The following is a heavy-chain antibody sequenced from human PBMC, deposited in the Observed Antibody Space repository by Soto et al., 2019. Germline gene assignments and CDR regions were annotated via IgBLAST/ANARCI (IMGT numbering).Heavy chain of an antibody. D-gene: IGHD3-10*01. Sequence: QVQLVESGGGLVKPGGSLRLSCAASGFTFSDYYMSWIRQAPGKGLEWVSYISSSSSYTNYVDSVKGRFTISRDNAKNSLYPQMNSLRAEDTAVYYCARDGVTVAPGLDYYYYGMDVWGQGTTVTVSS. V-gene: IGHV3-11*05. J-gene: IGHJ6*02. CDR1: GFTFSDYY. CDR2: ISSSSSYT. CDR3: ARDGVTVAPGLDYYYYGMDV.